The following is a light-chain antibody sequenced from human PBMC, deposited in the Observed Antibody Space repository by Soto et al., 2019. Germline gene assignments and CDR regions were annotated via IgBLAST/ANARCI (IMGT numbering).Light chain of an antibody. CDR1: SGDVGGHNY. Sequence: QSALTQPASVSGSPGQSITISCTGTSGDVGGHNYVSWYQQHPGKTPKLMIYDVSNRPSGVSNRFSGSKSGNTASLTISGLQAEDEADYFCSSYASSSTVYVFGPGTKVTVL. CDR2: DVS. J-gene: IGLJ1*01. CDR3: SSYASSSTVYV. V-gene: IGLV2-14*01.